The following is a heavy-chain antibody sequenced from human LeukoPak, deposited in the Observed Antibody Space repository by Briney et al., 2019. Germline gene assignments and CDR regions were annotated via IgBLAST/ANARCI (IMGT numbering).Heavy chain of an antibody. CDR1: GGSISSYY. V-gene: IGHV4-59*05. Sequence: SETLSLTCTVSGGSISSYYWSWIRQPPGKGLEWIGSIYYSGSAYYNPSLESRVTISVDTSKNQFSLKLSSVTAADTAVYYCARLSVDIVVVPAAHYYYYYMDVWGKGTTVTVSS. J-gene: IGHJ6*03. CDR2: IYYSGSA. D-gene: IGHD2-2*03. CDR3: ARLSVDIVVVPAAHYYYYYMDV.